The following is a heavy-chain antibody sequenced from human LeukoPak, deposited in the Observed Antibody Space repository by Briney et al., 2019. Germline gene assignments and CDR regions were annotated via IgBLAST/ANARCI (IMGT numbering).Heavy chain of an antibody. J-gene: IGHJ4*02. CDR2: INTNIGNP. CDR1: GYTFTSYA. D-gene: IGHD3-22*01. CDR3: ARDNTMIDY. Sequence: ASVKVSCKASGYTFTSYAINWVRQAPGQGLEWMGWINTNIGNPTYAQGFTGRFVFSLDTSVSTAYLQISSLKADDTAVYYCARDNTMIDYWGQGTLVTVSS. V-gene: IGHV7-4-1*02.